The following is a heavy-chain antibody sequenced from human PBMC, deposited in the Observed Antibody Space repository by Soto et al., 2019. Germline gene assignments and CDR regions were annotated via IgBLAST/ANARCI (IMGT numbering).Heavy chain of an antibody. CDR1: GGSISSSSYY. CDR3: ARGPTYYYDSSGYYLFDY. J-gene: IGHJ4*02. D-gene: IGHD3-22*01. CDR2: IYYSGST. Sequence: PSETLSLTCTVSGGSISSSSYYWGWIRQPPGKGLEWIGSIYYSGSTYYNPSLKSRVTISLDTSKNQFSLKLSSVTAADTAVYYCARGPTYYYDSSGYYLFDYWGQGTLVTVSS. V-gene: IGHV4-39*07.